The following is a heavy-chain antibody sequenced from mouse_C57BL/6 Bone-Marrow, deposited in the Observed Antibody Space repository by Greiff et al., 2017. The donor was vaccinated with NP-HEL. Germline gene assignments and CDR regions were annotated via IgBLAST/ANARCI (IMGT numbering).Heavy chain of an antibody. D-gene: IGHD2-2*01. Sequence: EVKLMESGPGLVKPSQSLSLTCSVTGYSITSGYYWNWIRQFPGNKLEWMGYISYDGSNNYNPSLKNRISITRDTSKNQFFLKLNSVTTEDTATYYCARVRTMVNTHWYFDVWGTGTTVTVSS. CDR1: GYSITSGYY. J-gene: IGHJ1*03. CDR3: ARVRTMVNTHWYFDV. V-gene: IGHV3-6*01. CDR2: ISYDGSN.